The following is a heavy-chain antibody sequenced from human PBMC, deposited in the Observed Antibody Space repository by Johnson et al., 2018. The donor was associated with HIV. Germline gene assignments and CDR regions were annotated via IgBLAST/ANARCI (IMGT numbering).Heavy chain of an antibody. J-gene: IGHJ3*01. CDR1: GFTVSSNY. CDR3: ARVQRSGWFHTDAFDL. Sequence: VQLVESGGGLVQPGGSLRLSCAVSGFTVSSNYITWVRQAPGKGLEWVSDINWNGGSTDYATSVKGRFTVSIDNSNNILFLQMSSLRSDDTAVYFCARVQRSGWFHTDAFDLWGQGTMVTVSS. D-gene: IGHD6-19*01. CDR2: NWNGGST. V-gene: IGHV3-66*02.